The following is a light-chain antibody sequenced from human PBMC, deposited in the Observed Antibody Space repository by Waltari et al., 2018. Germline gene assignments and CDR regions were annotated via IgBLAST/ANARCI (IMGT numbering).Light chain of an antibody. CDR1: QGISSY. CDR3: QQVDSYPFT. V-gene: IGKV1-9*01. CDR2: AAS. J-gene: IGKJ3*01. Sequence: DIQLTQSPSLLSTSVGDRVTITCRASQGISSYLAWYQQKPGKVPKHLIYAASTFQSGVPSRLSGRGFGTEFTLTISSLQPEDFATYYCQQVDSYPFTFGPGTKVDL.